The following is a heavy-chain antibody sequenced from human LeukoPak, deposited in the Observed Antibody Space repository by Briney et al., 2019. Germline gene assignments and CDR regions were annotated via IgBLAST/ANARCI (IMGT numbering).Heavy chain of an antibody. CDR1: GGSISDYY. D-gene: IGHD3-22*01. CDR3: ARGDSSGYDVDY. V-gene: IGHV4-59*12. Sequence: SETLSLTCTISGGSISDYYWGWIRQPPGKGLAWIGYSHSSGDTNYNSSLKSRVTISLDTSKNDFSLKLSSVTAADTAVYYCARGDSSGYDVDYWGQGTLVTVSS. J-gene: IGHJ4*02. CDR2: SHSSGDT.